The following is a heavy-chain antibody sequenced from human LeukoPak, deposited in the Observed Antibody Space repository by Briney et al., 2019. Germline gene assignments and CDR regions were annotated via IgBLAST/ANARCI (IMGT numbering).Heavy chain of an antibody. CDR2: INSDGTT. Sequence: GGSLRLSCAASGFPFSSYVMSWVRQAPGKGLEWVSIINSDGTTYYADSVKGRFTLSRDNSKNTLYLQINSLRAEDTAIYYCMKYKTTVTTRAAFDPWGQGTLVTVSS. J-gene: IGHJ5*02. CDR1: GFPFSSYV. D-gene: IGHD4-17*01. CDR3: MKYKTTVTTRAAFDP. V-gene: IGHV3-23*01.